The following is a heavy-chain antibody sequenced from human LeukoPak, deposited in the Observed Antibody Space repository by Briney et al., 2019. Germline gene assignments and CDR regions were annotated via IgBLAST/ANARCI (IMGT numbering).Heavy chain of an antibody. CDR1: GYSFTSYW. J-gene: IGHJ5*02. V-gene: IGHV5-10-1*01. CDR2: IDPSDSYT. CDR3: ARHDRHYYDTPGPWFDP. Sequence: GESLKISCKGSGYSFTSYWISWVRQMPGKGLEWMGRIDPSDSYTNYSPSFQGHVTISADKSISTAYLQWSSLKASDTAMYYCARHDRHYYDTPGPWFDPWGQGTPVTVSS. D-gene: IGHD3-22*01.